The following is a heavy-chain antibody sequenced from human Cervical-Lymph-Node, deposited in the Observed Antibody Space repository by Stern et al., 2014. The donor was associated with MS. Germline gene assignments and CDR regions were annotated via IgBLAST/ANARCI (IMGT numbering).Heavy chain of an antibody. J-gene: IGHJ4*02. V-gene: IGHV3-74*01. CDR3: ARGNYDLEGDC. CDR2: INSDGSST. D-gene: IGHD3-3*01. Sequence: EVQLVESGGGLVQPGGSLRLSCAASGFTFSSYWMHWVRQAPGKGLVWISRINSDGSSTTYADSVKGRFTISRDNAKNTLYLQMNSLRAEDTAVYFCARGNYDLEGDCWGQGTLVTVSS. CDR1: GFTFSSYW.